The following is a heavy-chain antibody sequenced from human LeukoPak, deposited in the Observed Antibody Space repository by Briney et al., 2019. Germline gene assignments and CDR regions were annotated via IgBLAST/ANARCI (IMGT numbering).Heavy chain of an antibody. CDR2: VSNEGDQK. CDR3: VQDPKIVGETLGDY. J-gene: IGHJ4*02. D-gene: IGHD1-26*01. CDR1: GFMFSDYG. V-gene: IGHV3-30*18. Sequence: GGSLRLSCETSGFMFSDYGMHWVRQAPNKGLEWVAVVSNEGDQKFYAASVKGRFTISRDNSKNTLFLQMNSLRLEDTARYYCVQDPKIVGETLGDYWGQGTLVIVS.